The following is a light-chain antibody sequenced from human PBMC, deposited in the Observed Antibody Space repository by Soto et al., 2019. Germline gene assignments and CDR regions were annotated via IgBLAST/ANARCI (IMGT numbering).Light chain of an antibody. V-gene: IGLV2-14*01. J-gene: IGLJ1*01. CDR1: SSDVGGYNY. CDR2: EVS. CDR3: SSYRSRSSLDYV. Sequence: QSAVTQPASVSGSPGQSITISCTGTSSDVGGYNYVSWYQQHPGEAPKLMIYEVSNRPSGVSNRFSGSKSGNTASLTISGLQAEDEADYYCSSYRSRSSLDYVFGSGTKVTVL.